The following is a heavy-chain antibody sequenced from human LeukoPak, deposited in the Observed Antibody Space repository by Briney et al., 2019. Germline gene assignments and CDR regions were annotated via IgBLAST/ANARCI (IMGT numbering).Heavy chain of an antibody. J-gene: IGHJ3*02. D-gene: IGHD3-3*01. CDR3: GKTNITILDAFDI. CDR1: GFTFSSYG. V-gene: IGHV3-30*02. Sequence: GGSLRLSCAASGFTFSSYGMHWVRQAPGKGLEWVAFIRYDGSNKYYADSVKGRFTISRDNSKNTLYLQMNSLRAEDTAVYYWGKTNITILDAFDIWGQGTMVTVSS. CDR2: IRYDGSNK.